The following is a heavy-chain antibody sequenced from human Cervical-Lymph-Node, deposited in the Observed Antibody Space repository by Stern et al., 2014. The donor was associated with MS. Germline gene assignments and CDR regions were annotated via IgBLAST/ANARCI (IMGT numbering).Heavy chain of an antibody. CDR1: GYTFTGFF. Sequence: DQLVESGAEVKKPGASGKVSCTASGYTFTGFFLHWVRQAPGQGLEWVGWINPNTGVTKSAQKFQGWVTLTRDTSINTVYMELNRLKSDDTAVFYCARGYPFFDNWGQGTLVTVSS. V-gene: IGHV1-2*04. CDR2: INPNTGVT. J-gene: IGHJ4*02. CDR3: ARGYPFFDN. D-gene: IGHD2-15*01.